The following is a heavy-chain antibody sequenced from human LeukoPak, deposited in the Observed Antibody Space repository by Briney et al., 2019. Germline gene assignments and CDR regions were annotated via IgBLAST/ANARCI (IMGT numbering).Heavy chain of an antibody. V-gene: IGHV4-59*01. CDR2: IYYSGST. CDR1: GGSINSYY. Sequence: SEILSLTCTVSGGSINSYYWSWIRQPPGKGLEWSGYIYYSGSTNYNPSLKSRVTISVDTSKNQFSLRLSSVIAADTAVYYCARVTGYMTEDYFDYWGQGTLITVSS. J-gene: IGHJ4*02. D-gene: IGHD6-13*01. CDR3: ARVTGYMTEDYFDY.